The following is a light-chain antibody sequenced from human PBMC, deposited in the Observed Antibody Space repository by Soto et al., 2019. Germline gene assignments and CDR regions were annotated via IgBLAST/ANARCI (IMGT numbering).Light chain of an antibody. CDR2: EVS. CDR3: SSYTSSSTPL. V-gene: IGLV2-14*01. CDR1: SSDVGGYNY. Sequence: QSVLTQPASVSGSPGQSITISCTGTSSDVGGYNYVSWYQQHPGKAPKLMIYEVSNRPSGVSNRFSGSKSGNTASLTISGLQAEDEADYYCSSYTSSSTPLFAGGTKLTVL. J-gene: IGLJ2*01.